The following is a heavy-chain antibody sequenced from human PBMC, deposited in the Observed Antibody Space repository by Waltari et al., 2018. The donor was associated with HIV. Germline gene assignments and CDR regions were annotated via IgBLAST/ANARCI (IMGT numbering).Heavy chain of an antibody. D-gene: IGHD5-18*01. CDR3: ARGGYNSGFSWFDP. Sequence: QVQLHQWGAALLKPSETLSLTCGVYGGSFSGFYWTWIRQPPGKGLEWVGEINHSGNSNYNSSLKSRVTISVDASRKECSLRLTPLTAADTAVYYCARGGYNSGFSWFDPWGRGTLVTVSS. J-gene: IGHJ5*02. CDR2: INHSGNS. V-gene: IGHV4-34*01. CDR1: GGSFSGFY.